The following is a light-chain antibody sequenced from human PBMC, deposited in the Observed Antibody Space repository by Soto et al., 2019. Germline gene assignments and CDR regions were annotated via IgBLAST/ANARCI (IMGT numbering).Light chain of an antibody. V-gene: IGKV3-11*01. CDR2: DAS. J-gene: IGKJ3*01. Sequence: EFVLTQSPATLSLSPGERATLSCRASQTVSSYLAWYQQKPGQAPRLLIYDASNRATGIPARFSGSGSGADFTLTISRLEPEDFAVYYCQHYGNTPPSVTFGPGTKVDIK. CDR1: QTVSSY. CDR3: QHYGNTPPSVT.